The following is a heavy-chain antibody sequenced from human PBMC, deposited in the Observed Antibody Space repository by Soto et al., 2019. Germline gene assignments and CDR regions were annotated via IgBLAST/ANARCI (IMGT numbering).Heavy chain of an antibody. Sequence: ASAKVSCKASGYTFTSYCIRWLRQAPGQGLEWMGWISAYNGNTNYAQKLQGRVTMTTDTSTSTAYMELRSLRSDDTAVYYCSRSSVVAAIFFPNWFDPWGQPTLLTVSS. CDR2: ISAYNGNT. V-gene: IGHV1-18*01. D-gene: IGHD2-15*01. J-gene: IGHJ5*02. CDR1: GYTFTSYC. CDR3: SRSSVVAAIFFPNWFDP.